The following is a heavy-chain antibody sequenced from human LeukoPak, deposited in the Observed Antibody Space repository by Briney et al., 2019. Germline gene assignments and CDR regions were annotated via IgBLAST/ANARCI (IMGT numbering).Heavy chain of an antibody. CDR2: IYYSGTT. J-gene: IGHJ4*02. Sequence: SETLSLTCTVSDGSITTSNLYWSWIRHPPGKGLEWIGSIYYSGTTYYNPSLESRVTISVDTSKNQFSLKLSSVTAADTAVYYCARSYTSGWAYLGYWGQGTLVTVSS. D-gene: IGHD6-19*01. CDR1: DGSITTSNLY. CDR3: ARSYTSGWAYLGY. V-gene: IGHV4-39*01.